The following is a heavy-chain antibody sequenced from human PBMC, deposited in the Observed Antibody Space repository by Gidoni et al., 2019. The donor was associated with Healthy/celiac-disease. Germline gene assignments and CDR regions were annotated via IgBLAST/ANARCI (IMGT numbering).Heavy chain of an antibody. J-gene: IGHJ4*02. Sequence: QVQLQESGPGLVKPSETLSPTCTVSGGSIGSYYWRWIRQPPGKGLEWIGYIYYSGSTNYNPSLKSRVTISVDTSKNQFSLKLSSVTAADTAVYYCARGAYCSGGSCFLFDYWGQGTLVTVSS. CDR2: IYYSGST. CDR3: ARGAYCSGGSCFLFDY. CDR1: GGSIGSYY. D-gene: IGHD2-15*01. V-gene: IGHV4-59*01.